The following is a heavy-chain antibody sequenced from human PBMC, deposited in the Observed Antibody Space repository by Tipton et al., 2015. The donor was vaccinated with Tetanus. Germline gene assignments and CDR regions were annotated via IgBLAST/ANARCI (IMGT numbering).Heavy chain of an antibody. D-gene: IGHD6-13*01. CDR3: ARAKGSSTYYYYYYGMGV. CDR2: INHSGST. V-gene: IGHV4-34*01. Sequence: TLSLTCAVYGGSFSGYYWSWIRQPPGKGLEWIGEINHSGSTNYNPSLKSRVTISVDTSKNQFSLKLSSVTAADTAVYYCARAKGSSTYYYYYYGMGVWGQGTTVTVSS. CDR1: GGSFSGYY. J-gene: IGHJ6*02.